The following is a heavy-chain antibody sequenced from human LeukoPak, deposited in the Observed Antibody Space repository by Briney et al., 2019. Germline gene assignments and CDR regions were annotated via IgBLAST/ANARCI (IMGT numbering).Heavy chain of an antibody. J-gene: IGHJ4*02. Sequence: GGSLRLSCAASGFTFGSYSMNWVRQAPGKGLEWVSSISSSSSYIYYADSVKGRFTISRDNAKNSLYLQMNSLRAEDTAVYYCARDRLPSRYYDFWSGYDWGQGTLVTVSS. CDR3: ARDRLPSRYYDFWSGYD. D-gene: IGHD3-3*01. CDR1: GFTFGSYS. V-gene: IGHV3-21*01. CDR2: ISSSSSYI.